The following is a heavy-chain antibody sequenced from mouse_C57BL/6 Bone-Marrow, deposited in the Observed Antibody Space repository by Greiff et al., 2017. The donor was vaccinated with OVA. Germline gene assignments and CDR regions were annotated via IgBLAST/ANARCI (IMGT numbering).Heavy chain of an antibody. CDR3: ARREGDYIAY. V-gene: IGHV5-9*01. CDR1: GFTFSSYT. Sequence: EVKLVESGGGLVKPGGSLKLSCAASGFTFSSYTMSWVRQTPEKRLEWVATISGGGGNTYYPDSVKGRFTISRDNAKNTLYLQMSSLRYEDTALYYCARREGDYIAYWGQGTLVTVSA. D-gene: IGHD2-4*01. J-gene: IGHJ3*01. CDR2: ISGGGGNT.